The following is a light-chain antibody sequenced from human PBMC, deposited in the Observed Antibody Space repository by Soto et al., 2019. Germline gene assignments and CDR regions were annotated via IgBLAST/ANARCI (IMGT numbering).Light chain of an antibody. CDR1: QGISSY. CDR2: AAS. J-gene: IGKJ1*01. Sequence: AIRITQSPSSLSASTGDRVTITCRASQGISSYLAWYQQKPGKAPKLLIYAASTLQSGVPSRFSGSGSGTDFSLTIISLQPEDFATDYCQQSYSTSWTFGQGTKVDIK. V-gene: IGKV1-8*01. CDR3: QQSYSTSWT.